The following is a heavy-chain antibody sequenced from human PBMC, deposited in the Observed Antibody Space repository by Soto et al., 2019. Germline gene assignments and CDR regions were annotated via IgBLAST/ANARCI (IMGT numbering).Heavy chain of an antibody. J-gene: IGHJ4*02. Sequence: QVQLVQSGAEVKKPGSSVKVSCKASGGTFSSYTISWVRQAPGQGLEWMGRIIPILGIANYAQKFQGRVTITADKSTSTAYMELSSLRSEDTAVYYRASGYCSSTSCYFLTGWGQGTLVTVSS. CDR2: IIPILGIA. V-gene: IGHV1-69*02. CDR3: ASGYCSSTSCYFLTG. CDR1: GGTFSSYT. D-gene: IGHD2-2*01.